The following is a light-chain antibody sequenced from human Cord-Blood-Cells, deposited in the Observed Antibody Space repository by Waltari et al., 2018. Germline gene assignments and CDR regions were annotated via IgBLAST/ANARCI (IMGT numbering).Light chain of an antibody. Sequence: DIVRTQSPATLSVSPGERATLSCRASQSVSSNLAWYQQKPGQAPRLLIYGASTRATGIPARFSGSGSGTEFTLTISSLQSEDFAVYYCQQYNNWPLTFGGGTKVEIK. V-gene: IGKV3-15*01. CDR1: QSVSSN. J-gene: IGKJ4*01. CDR3: QQYNNWPLT. CDR2: GAS.